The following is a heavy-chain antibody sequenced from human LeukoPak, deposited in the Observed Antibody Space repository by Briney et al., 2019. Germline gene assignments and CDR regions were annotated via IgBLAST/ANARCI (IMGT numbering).Heavy chain of an antibody. J-gene: IGHJ4*02. D-gene: IGHD3-10*01. CDR3: ARVGYYYGSGSYYPDDLFDY. Sequence: AAVKVSCKASGYTFTSYGISWVRQAPGQGLEWMGWISAYNGNTNYAQKHQGRVTMTTDTSTSTAYMELRSLRSDDTAVYYCARVGYYYGSGSYYPDDLFDYWGQGTLVTVSS. CDR2: ISAYNGNT. CDR1: GYTFTSYG. V-gene: IGHV1-18*01.